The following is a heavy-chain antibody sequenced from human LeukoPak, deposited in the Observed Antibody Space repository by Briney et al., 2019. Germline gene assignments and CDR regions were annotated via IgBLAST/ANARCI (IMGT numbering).Heavy chain of an antibody. CDR1: GSTLTGQS. J-gene: IGHJ4*02. V-gene: IGHV1-2*02. CDR2: INPKSGGS. CDR3: ASSYYDSSGYYDDIYY. D-gene: IGHD3-22*01. Sequence: ASVKVSCKPSGSTLTGQSIPWDRQAPGQGLEWMGWINPKSGGSNCAQKFQDRVTMTRDTSISTAYMELSRLTSDDTAVYYCASSYYDSSGYYDDIYYWGQGTLVTVSS.